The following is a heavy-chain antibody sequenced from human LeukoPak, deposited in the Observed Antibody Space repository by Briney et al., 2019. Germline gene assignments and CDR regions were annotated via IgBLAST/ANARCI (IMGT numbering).Heavy chain of an antibody. CDR3: ARGSLRFLEYDI. CDR2: IKQDGSEK. CDR1: GFTFSSYW. D-gene: IGHD3-3*01. Sequence: GGSLRLSCAAPGFTFSSYWMSWVRQAPGKGLEWVANIKQDGSEKYYVDSVKGQFTISRDNAKNSLYLQMNSLRAEDTAVYYCARGSLRFLEYDIWGQGTMVTVSS. V-gene: IGHV3-7*01. J-gene: IGHJ3*02.